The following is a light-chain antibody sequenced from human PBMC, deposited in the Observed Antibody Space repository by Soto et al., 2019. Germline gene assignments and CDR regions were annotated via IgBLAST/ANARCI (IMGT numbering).Light chain of an antibody. Sequence: DIQMTQSPSSLSASVGDRVSITCRASQSISSYLNWYQQKPGKAPKILIYAASSLQSGVPSRFSGSGSETYFTLTISSLQPEDFATYYCQQSYSTLTWTFGQGTKVEMK. J-gene: IGKJ1*01. V-gene: IGKV1-39*01. CDR1: QSISSY. CDR2: AAS. CDR3: QQSYSTLTWT.